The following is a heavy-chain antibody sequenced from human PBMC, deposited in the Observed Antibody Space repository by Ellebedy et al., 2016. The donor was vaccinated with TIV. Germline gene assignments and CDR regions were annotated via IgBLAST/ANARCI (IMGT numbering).Heavy chain of an antibody. V-gene: IGHV3-21*01. CDR1: GFTFSSYS. CDR2: ISSSSSYI. D-gene: IGHD1-26*01. CDR3: ARTFLYSGSYPDY. Sequence: GGSLRLXXAASGFTFSSYSMNWVRQAPGKGLEWVSSISSSSSYIYYADSVKGRFTISRDNAKNSLYLQMNSLRAEDTAVYYCARTFLYSGSYPDYWGQGTLVTVSS. J-gene: IGHJ4*02.